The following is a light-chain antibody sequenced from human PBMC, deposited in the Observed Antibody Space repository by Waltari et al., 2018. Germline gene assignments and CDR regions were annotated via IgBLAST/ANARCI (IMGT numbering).Light chain of an antibody. CDR1: TRDVGSYDL. CDR2: EVF. J-gene: IGLJ1*01. V-gene: IGLV2-23*02. Sequence: QSALTQPASVSGTPGQAITISCSGTTRDVGSYDLVSWYQQPPGEAPKLLICEVFKRPPDTSSRFSGAKSGSTASLTISGLQPDDEADYYCCSYAGRGTYVFGSGTKVTVL. CDR3: CSYAGRGTYV.